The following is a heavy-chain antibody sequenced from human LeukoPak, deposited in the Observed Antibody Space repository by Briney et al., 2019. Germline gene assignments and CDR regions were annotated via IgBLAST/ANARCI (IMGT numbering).Heavy chain of an antibody. CDR2: INPNSGGT. CDR1: GYTFTGYY. J-gene: IGHJ5*02. V-gene: IGHV1-2*02. Sequence: ASVKVSCKASGYTFTGYYMHWVRQAPGQGLEWMGWINPNSGGTNYAQKFQGRVTMTRVTSISTAYMELSRLRSDDTAVYYCARTGDIVVVPAAMGPFWFDPWGQGTLVTVSS. D-gene: IGHD2-2*01. CDR3: ARTGDIVVVPAAMGPFWFDP.